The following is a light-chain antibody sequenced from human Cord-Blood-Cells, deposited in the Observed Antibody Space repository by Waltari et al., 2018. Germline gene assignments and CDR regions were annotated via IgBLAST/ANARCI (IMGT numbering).Light chain of an antibody. J-gene: IGLJ1*01. CDR3: SSYAGSNNFV. Sequence: QSALTQPPSASGSPGQSVTISCPGTSSDVGGYNYVFWYQQHPGKAPNLMIYEVSKRPSGVPDRFSGSKSGNTASLTVSGLQAEDEADYYCSSYAGSNNFVFGTGTKVTVL. CDR2: EVS. CDR1: SSDVGGYNY. V-gene: IGLV2-8*01.